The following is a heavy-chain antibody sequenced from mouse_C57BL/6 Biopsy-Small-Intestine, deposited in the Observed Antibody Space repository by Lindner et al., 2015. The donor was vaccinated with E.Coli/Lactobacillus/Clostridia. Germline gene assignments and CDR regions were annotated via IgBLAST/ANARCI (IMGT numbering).Heavy chain of an antibody. J-gene: IGHJ2*01. CDR3: ARSDVYDEGGHDY. CDR1: GYAFTNYL. Sequence: VQLQESGAELVRPGTSVKVSCKASGYAFTNYLIEWVKQRPGQGLEWIGVINPGSGGTNYNEQFNGKATLTADKSSSTAYLQLSSLTSEDSAVYFCARSDVYDEGGHDYWGQGTTLTVSS. D-gene: IGHD2-2*01. CDR2: INPGSGGT. V-gene: IGHV1-54*01.